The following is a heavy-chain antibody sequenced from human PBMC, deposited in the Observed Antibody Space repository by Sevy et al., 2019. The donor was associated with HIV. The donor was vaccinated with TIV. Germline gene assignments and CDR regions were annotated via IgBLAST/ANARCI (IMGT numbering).Heavy chain of an antibody. CDR2: ISYGGIT. V-gene: IGHV4-59*11. J-gene: IGHJ4*02. CDR1: GGSINDLY. Sequence: SETLSLTCTVSGGSINDLYWSWIRQTPGRGLEWIGYISYGGITNYNPSLKSRVIISVDTSKNQFSLKLNSMTAADTAVYYCAREGCTKPHDYWGQGTLVTVSS. D-gene: IGHD2-8*01. CDR3: AREGCTKPHDY.